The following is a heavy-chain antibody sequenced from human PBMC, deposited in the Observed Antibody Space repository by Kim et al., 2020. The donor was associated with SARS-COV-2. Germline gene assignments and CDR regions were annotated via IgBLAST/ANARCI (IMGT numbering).Heavy chain of an antibody. V-gene: IGHV3-33*01. CDR3: ARVPDRSSWSGYMDV. J-gene: IGHJ6*03. Sequence: GGSLRLSCAASGFIFRNYGMHWVRQAPGKGLEWVAVIWSDGSNRYEADSVKGRFTISRENSKNTLYLQMNSLRVEDSGVYYCARVPDRSSWSGYMDVWGKATTVTVSS. CDR1: GFIFRNYG. D-gene: IGHD3-22*01. CDR2: IWSDGSNR.